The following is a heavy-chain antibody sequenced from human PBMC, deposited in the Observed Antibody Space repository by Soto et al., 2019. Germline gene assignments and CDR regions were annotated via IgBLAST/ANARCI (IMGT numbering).Heavy chain of an antibody. Sequence: QVQLVQSGAEVKKPGSSVKVSCKASGGTFSSYAISWVRQAPGQGLEWMGGIIPIFGTANYAQKFQGRVTITADESTSTAYMELSSLRSEDTAVYYCVRNGAYCGGDCPYYFDYWGQGTLVTVSS. CDR2: IIPIFGTA. CDR3: VRNGAYCGGDCPYYFDY. D-gene: IGHD2-21*02. J-gene: IGHJ4*02. V-gene: IGHV1-69*12. CDR1: GGTFSSYA.